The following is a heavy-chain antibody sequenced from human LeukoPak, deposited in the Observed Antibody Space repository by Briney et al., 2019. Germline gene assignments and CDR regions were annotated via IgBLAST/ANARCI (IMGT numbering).Heavy chain of an antibody. CDR2: IDANNGDT. CDR3: ARDPSSVTLHFCDY. J-gene: IGHJ4*02. CDR1: GYTFRGNY. Sequence: ASVKLSCTASGYTFRGNYIHWLRQAPGQGLEWMGWIDANNGDTKSAQKFQGRVTMSRDTSISTAYMDLSSLSPDDAAVYYCARDPSSVTLHFCDYWGQGTLVTVSS. V-gene: IGHV1-2*02.